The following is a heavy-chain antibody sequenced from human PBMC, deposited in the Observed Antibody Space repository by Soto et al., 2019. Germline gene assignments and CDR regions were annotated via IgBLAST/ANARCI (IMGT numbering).Heavy chain of an antibody. CDR1: GFSLSTNGVG. J-gene: IGHJ4*02. D-gene: IGHD6-19*01. CDR3: AHSAQWLEYFDY. V-gene: IGHV2-5*02. Sequence: QITLKESGPTLVKPTQPLTLTCTFSGFSLSTNGVGVGWIRQPPGKALEWLALIFWDDDKKYSPSLMSRLTITKDTSKNQVVLTMTNMDPVDTATYYCAHSAQWLEYFDYWGQGTLVTVSS. CDR2: IFWDDDK.